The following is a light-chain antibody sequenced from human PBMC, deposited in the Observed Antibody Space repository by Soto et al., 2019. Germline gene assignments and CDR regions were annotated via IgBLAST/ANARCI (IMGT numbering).Light chain of an antibody. CDR2: GAS. Sequence: EIVMTQSPATLSVSPGARATLSCRASQSVSGNLAWYQQKPGQAPRLLIYGASTRATGIPARFSGSGSGTEFTLTLSSRQAEDFVVYYCQSYHNWPPITCGQGTRLEIK. CDR3: QSYHNWPPIT. V-gene: IGKV3-15*01. CDR1: QSVSGN. J-gene: IGKJ5*01.